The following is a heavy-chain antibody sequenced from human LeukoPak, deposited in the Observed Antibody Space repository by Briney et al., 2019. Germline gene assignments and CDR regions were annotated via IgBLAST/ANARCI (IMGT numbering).Heavy chain of an antibody. CDR1: GFTLSSSS. CDR2: IISSSSTI. D-gene: IGHD5-12*01. CDR3: ASGYSGYDKSFDY. Sequence: GGSLRLSCAASGFTLSSSSMHWVRQAPGKGLEWVSYIISSSSTIYYADSVKGRFTISRDNAKNSLYLQMNNLRAEDTAVYYCASGYSGYDKSFDYWGQGTLVTVFS. J-gene: IGHJ4*02. V-gene: IGHV3-48*01.